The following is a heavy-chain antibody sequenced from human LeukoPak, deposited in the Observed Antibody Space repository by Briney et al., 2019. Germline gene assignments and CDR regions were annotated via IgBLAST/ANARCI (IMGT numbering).Heavy chain of an antibody. CDR3: AKRLAAAGTFDY. CDR1: GFTFSSYS. J-gene: IGHJ4*02. V-gene: IGHV3-21*01. D-gene: IGHD6-13*01. CDR2: ISSSSSYI. Sequence: PGGSLRLSCADSGFTFSSYSMKWVRQAPGKGLEWVSSISSSSSYIYYADSVKGRFTISRDNSKNTLYLQMNSLRAEDTAVYYCAKRLAAAGTFDYWGQGTLVTVSS.